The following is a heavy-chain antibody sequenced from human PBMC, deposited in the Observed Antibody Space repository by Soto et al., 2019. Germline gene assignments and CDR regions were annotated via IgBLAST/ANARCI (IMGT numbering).Heavy chain of an antibody. CDR3: AKVFEYSSPPAAFDI. CDR2: ISGSGGST. Sequence: GGSLRLSCVASGFTFSAYWMHWVRQAPGKGLEWVSAISGSGGSTYYADSVKGRFTISRDNSKNTLYLQMNSLRAEDTAVYYCAKVFEYSSPPAAFDIWGQGTMVTVSS. V-gene: IGHV3-23*01. J-gene: IGHJ3*02. CDR1: GFTFSAYW. D-gene: IGHD6-6*01.